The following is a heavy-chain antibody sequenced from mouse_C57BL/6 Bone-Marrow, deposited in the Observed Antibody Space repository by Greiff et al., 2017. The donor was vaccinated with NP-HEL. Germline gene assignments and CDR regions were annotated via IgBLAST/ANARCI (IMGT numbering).Heavy chain of an antibody. Sequence: VKDRFTISRDDSESMLYLQMNNLNTEDTAMYYCVRKSMDYWGQGTSVTVSS. V-gene: IGHV10-1*01. CDR3: VRKSMDY. J-gene: IGHJ4*01.